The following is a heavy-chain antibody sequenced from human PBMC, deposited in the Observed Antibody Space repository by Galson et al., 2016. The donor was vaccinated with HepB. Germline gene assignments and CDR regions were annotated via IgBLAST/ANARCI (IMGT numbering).Heavy chain of an antibody. J-gene: IGHJ4*02. CDR1: SGSISSNNHY. CDR3: ARTLRDYDYIRGSYRSRYFNY. CDR2: IYYNGNT. Sequence: SETLSLTCTVSSGSISSNNHYWGWVRQPPGKGLQWIGNIYYNGNTYYNPSVKSRVTISVDTSKNQFSLKLRTVTAADTAVYYCARTLRDYDYIRGSYRSRYFNYWGQGALVTVSS. V-gene: IGHV4-39*01. D-gene: IGHD3-16*02.